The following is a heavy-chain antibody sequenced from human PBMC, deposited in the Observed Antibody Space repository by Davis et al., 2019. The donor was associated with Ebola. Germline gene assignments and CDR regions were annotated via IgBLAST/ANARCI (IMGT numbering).Heavy chain of an antibody. CDR2: IYYTGST. D-gene: IGHD3-16*01. J-gene: IGHJ4*02. Sequence: MPGGSLTLSCTVSGGSLSSSGYYWGWLRQPPGMGLEYTGSIYYTGSTYYNPSLKSRVTISVDTSKNRFSLKLNSVTAADTAVYYCATVNRGGGEYYFDYWGQGTLVTVSS. V-gene: IGHV4-39*01. CDR1: GGSLSSSGYY. CDR3: ATVNRGGGEYYFDY.